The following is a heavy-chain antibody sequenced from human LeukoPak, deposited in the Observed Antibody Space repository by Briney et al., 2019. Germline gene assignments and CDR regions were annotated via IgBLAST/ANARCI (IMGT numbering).Heavy chain of an antibody. CDR2: ISAYNGNT. J-gene: IGHJ4*02. D-gene: IGHD3-22*01. Sequence: ASVKVSCKASGYTFTSYGISWVRQAPGQGLEWMGWISAYNGNTNYAQKLQGRVTMTTDTSTSTAYMELRSLRSDDTAVYYCARDLLGYYYDSSGYYYKGDYFDYWGQGTLVTVSS. V-gene: IGHV1-18*01. CDR3: ARDLLGYYYDSSGYYYKGDYFDY. CDR1: GYTFTSYG.